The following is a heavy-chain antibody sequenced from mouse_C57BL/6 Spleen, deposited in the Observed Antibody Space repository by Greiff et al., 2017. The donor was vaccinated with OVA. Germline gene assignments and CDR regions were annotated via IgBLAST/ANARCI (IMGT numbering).Heavy chain of an antibody. CDR3: ARPHSNYQYYYAMDY. CDR2: ISSGSSTI. D-gene: IGHD2-5*01. J-gene: IGHJ4*01. V-gene: IGHV5-17*01. Sequence: EVKLVESGGGLVKPGGSLKLSCAASGFTFSDYGMHWVRQAPEKGLEWVAYISSGSSTIYYADTVQGRFTISRDNAKNTLFLQMTSLRSEDTAMYYCARPHSNYQYYYAMDYWGQGTSVTVSS. CDR1: GFTFSDYG.